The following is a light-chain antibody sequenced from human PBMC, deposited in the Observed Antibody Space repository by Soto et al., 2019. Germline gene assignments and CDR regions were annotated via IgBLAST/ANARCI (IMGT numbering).Light chain of an antibody. CDR1: QSVSSSY. CDR2: GAS. Sequence: EIVLTQSPGTLSLSPGERATPSCRASQSVSSSYLAWYQQKPGQAPRLLIYGASSRATGIPDRFSGSGSGTDFTLTISRLEPEDFAVYYCQQYGSSPPGAFGGGTKVDIK. V-gene: IGKV3-20*01. CDR3: QQYGSSPPGA. J-gene: IGKJ4*01.